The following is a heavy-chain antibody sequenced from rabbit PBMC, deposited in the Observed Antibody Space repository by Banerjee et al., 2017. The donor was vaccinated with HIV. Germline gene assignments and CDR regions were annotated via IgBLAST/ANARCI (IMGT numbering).Heavy chain of an antibody. CDR2: INTSSGNT. Sequence: QEYLEESGGDLVKPEGSLTLTCTASGFSFSNKYVMCWVRQAPGKGLEWIGCINTSSGNTVYATWAKGRFTISKTSSTTVTLQMTSLAAADTATYFCARDLGGSINLWGPGTLVTVS. D-gene: IGHD3-1*01. CDR3: ARDLGGSINL. V-gene: IGHV1S45*01. J-gene: IGHJ4*01. CDR1: GFSFSNKYV.